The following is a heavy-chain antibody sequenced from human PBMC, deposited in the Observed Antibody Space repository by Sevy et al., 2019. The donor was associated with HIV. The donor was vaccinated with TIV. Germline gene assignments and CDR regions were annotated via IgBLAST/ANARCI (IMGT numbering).Heavy chain of an antibody. CDR1: GYSFTSYW. CDR2: IDPSDSYT. CDR3: ARYPMVQGVREGDYYYGMDV. J-gene: IGHJ6*02. Sequence: GESLKISCKGSGYSFTSYWISWVRQMPGKGLEWMGRIDPSDSYTNYSPSFQGHVTISADKSISTAYLQWSSLKASETGMYYCARYPMVQGVREGDYYYGMDVWGQGTTVTVSS. V-gene: IGHV5-10-1*01. D-gene: IGHD3-10*01.